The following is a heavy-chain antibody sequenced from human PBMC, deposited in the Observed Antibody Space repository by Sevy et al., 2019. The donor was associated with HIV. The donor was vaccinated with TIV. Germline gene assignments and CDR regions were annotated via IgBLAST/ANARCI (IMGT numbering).Heavy chain of an antibody. J-gene: IGHJ4*02. CDR2: ISSNGGST. V-gene: IGHV3-64D*06. D-gene: IGHD3-10*01. Sequence: GGSLRLSCSASGFTFSSYAMHWVRQAPGKGLEYVSAISSNGGSTYYADSVKGRFTISRDNSKNTLYLQMSSLRAEDTAVYYCVKEFSGSGSYSDYWGQGTLVTVSS. CDR1: GFTFSSYA. CDR3: VKEFSGSGSYSDY.